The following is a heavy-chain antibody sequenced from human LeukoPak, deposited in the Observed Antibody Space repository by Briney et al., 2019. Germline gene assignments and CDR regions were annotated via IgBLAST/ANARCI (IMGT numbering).Heavy chain of an antibody. D-gene: IGHD4-17*01. CDR3: AREGNGDYAGEAYYFDY. V-gene: IGHV1-69*06. Sequence: SVKVSCKASGGTFSSYAISWVRQAPGQGLEWMGGIIPIFGTANYAQKSQGRVTITADKSTSTAYMELSSLRSEDTAVYYCAREGNGDYAGEAYYFDYWGQGTLVTVSS. J-gene: IGHJ4*02. CDR1: GGTFSSYA. CDR2: IIPIFGTA.